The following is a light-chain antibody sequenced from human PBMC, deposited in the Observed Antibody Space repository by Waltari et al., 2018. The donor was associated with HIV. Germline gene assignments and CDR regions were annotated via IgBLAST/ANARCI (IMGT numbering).Light chain of an antibody. V-gene: IGLV2-14*01. J-gene: IGLJ3*02. CDR2: EVS. Sequence: QSALTQPASVSGSPGQSITLSCTGHSTAITSHHFLSWYQQLPGKAPILLIYEVSHRPAGIPDRFSASKSGNTASLTVSGLQAEDEADYYCASYTTSDFLLFGGGTKLTVL. CDR3: ASYTTSDFLL. CDR1: STAITSHHF.